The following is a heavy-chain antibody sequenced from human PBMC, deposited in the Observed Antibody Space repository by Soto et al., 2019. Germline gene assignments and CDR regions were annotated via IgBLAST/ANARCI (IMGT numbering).Heavy chain of an antibody. CDR3: AKDRAGVTIFGVDP. J-gene: IGHJ5*02. V-gene: IGHV3-30*18. CDR1: GFTFSSYG. Sequence: GGSLRLSCAASGFTFSSYGMHWVRQAPGKGLEWVAVISYDGSNKYYADSVKGRFTISRDNSKNTLYLQMNSLRAEDTAVYYCAKDRAGVTIFGVDPWGQGTLVTVSS. CDR2: ISYDGSNK. D-gene: IGHD3-3*01.